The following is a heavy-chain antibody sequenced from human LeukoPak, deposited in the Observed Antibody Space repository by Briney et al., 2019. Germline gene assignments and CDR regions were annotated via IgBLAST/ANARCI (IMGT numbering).Heavy chain of an antibody. CDR2: IYYSGST. J-gene: IGHJ3*02. D-gene: IGHD3-10*01. V-gene: IGHV4-39*07. CDR3: AGLLSGAFDI. CDR1: GGSISSTNYF. Sequence: SETLSLTCTVSGGSISSTNYFWGCIRQPPGKGLEWIGSIYYSGSTYYNPSLKSRVTMSVDTSKNQFSLKLSSVTAADTAVYYCAGLLSGAFDIWGQGTMVTVSS.